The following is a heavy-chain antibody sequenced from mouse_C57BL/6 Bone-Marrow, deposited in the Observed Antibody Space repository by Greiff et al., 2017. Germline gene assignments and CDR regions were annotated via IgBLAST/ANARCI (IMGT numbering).Heavy chain of an antibody. CDR1: GFTFSSYT. CDR3: SRQVTTVLATKYFDV. J-gene: IGHJ1*03. V-gene: IGHV5-9*01. CDR2: ISGGGGNT. Sequence: VESGGGLVKPGGSLKLSCAASGFTFSSYTMSWVRQTPEKRLQWVAAISGGGGNTYYPDSVKGRFTISRDNDKNILYLQMSKLRSEDTALYYCSRQVTTVLATKYFDVWGTGTTGTVPS. D-gene: IGHD1-1*01.